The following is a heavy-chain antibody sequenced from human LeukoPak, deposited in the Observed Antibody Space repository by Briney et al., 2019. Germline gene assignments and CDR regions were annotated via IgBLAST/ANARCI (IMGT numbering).Heavy chain of an antibody. D-gene: IGHD2-2*01. Sequence: SQTLSLTCTVSGGSISSGGYYWSWIRQHPGKGLEWLGYIYYSGSTYYNPSLKSRVTISVDTSKDQFSLKLSSVTAADTAVYYCARERSTNDAFDIWGQGTMVTVSS. CDR3: ARERSTNDAFDI. J-gene: IGHJ3*02. V-gene: IGHV4-31*03. CDR1: GGSISSGGYY. CDR2: IYYSGST.